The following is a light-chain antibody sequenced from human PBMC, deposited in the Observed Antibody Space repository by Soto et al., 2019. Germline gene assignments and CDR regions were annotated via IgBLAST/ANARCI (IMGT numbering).Light chain of an antibody. CDR1: QSVSSSY. J-gene: IGKJ2*01. Sequence: EIVLTQSPGTLSLSPGERATLSCRASQSVSSSYLAWYQQKPGQAPRLLIYGASSRATGIPDRFSGSGSGTDFTLTISRLEPEDFAVYYCQQYGSSSLYTFGQGTK. V-gene: IGKV3-20*01. CDR2: GAS. CDR3: QQYGSSSLYT.